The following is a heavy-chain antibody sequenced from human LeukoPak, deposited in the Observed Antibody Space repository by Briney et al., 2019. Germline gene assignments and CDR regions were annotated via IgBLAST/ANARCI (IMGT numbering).Heavy chain of an antibody. D-gene: IGHD1-1*01. Sequence: RPSETLSLTCTLSGGSISSYYWSWIRQPPGKGLEWIGYIYYSGSTNYNPSLKSRVTISVDTSKNQFSLKLSSVTAADTAVYYCARWYNWIFDYWGQGTLVTVSS. J-gene: IGHJ4*02. CDR3: ARWYNWIFDY. CDR2: IYYSGST. V-gene: IGHV4-59*01. CDR1: GGSISSYY.